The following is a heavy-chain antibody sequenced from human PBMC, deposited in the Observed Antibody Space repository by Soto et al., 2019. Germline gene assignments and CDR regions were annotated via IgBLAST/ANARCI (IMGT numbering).Heavy chain of an antibody. CDR2: ISSSGSTI. Sequence: GSLRLSCAASGFTFSSYEMNWVRQAPGKGLEWVSYISSSGSTIYYADSVKGRFTISRDNAKNSLYLQMNSLRAEDTAVYYCARDDYYDSSGSRAFDIWGQGTMVTVSS. J-gene: IGHJ3*02. CDR1: GFTFSSYE. CDR3: ARDDYYDSSGSRAFDI. D-gene: IGHD3-22*01. V-gene: IGHV3-48*03.